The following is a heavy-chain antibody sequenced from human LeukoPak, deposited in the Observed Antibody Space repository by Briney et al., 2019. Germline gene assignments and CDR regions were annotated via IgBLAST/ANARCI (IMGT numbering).Heavy chain of an antibody. CDR1: GGTFSSYA. D-gene: IGHD6-13*01. V-gene: IGHV1-69*06. Sequence: GASVKVSCKASGGTFSSYAISWVRQAPGQGLEWMGGIIPIFGTANYAQKFQGRVTITADKSTSTAYMELSSLRSEDTAVYYCARGSTAAAVWNWFDPWGQGTLVTVSS. J-gene: IGHJ5*02. CDR3: ARGSTAAAVWNWFDP. CDR2: IIPIFGTA.